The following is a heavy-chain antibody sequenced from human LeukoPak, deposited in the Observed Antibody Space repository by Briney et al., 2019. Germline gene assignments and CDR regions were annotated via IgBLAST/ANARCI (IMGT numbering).Heavy chain of an antibody. Sequence: GESLKISCKGSGYTFTNYWIGWVCQMPGKGLEWMGIIWPSDSDTRYSPSFQGQVTISADKSISTAYLQWSSLKASDTAMYYCARHERGYSYGKIDYWGQGTLVTVSS. CDR2: IWPSDSDT. J-gene: IGHJ4*02. V-gene: IGHV5-51*01. CDR3: ARHERGYSYGKIDY. D-gene: IGHD5-18*01. CDR1: GYTFTNYW.